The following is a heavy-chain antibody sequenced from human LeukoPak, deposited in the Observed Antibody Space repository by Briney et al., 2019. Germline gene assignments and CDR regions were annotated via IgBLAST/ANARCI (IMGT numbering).Heavy chain of an antibody. CDR1: GFIFSNYA. CDR3: ARRWLGDPYGMDV. Sequence: GGSLRLSCAASGFIFSNYAMTWVRQAPGKGLEWVSILGGLSESVYYPDSVKGRFTISRDNSKDTLYLEINSLRGEDTATYYCARRWLGDPYGMDVWGQGTTVTVSS. D-gene: IGHD3-10*01. CDR2: LGGLSESV. J-gene: IGHJ6*02. V-gene: IGHV3-23*01.